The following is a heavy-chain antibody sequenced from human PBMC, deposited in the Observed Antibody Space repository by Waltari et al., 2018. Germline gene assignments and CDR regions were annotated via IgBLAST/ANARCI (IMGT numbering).Heavy chain of an antibody. CDR2: IYYSGST. D-gene: IGHD6-25*01. V-gene: IGHV4-59*01. CDR1: GDSLTTSS. J-gene: IGHJ6*02. Sequence: QVQLQESGPGLVRPSETLSLNCTVPGDSLTTSSWSWVRKPPGKGLEWIGYIYYSGSTNYHPSLNSRVTISLDTSKNQFSLKLSSVTAADTAVYYCARGGRGWQRYGMDVWGQGTTVTVSS. CDR3: ARGGRGWQRYGMDV.